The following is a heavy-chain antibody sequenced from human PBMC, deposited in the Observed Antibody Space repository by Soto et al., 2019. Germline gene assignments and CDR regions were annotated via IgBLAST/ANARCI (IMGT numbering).Heavy chain of an antibody. D-gene: IGHD5-12*01. Sequence: GGSLRLSCAASGFSFSNYPMHWVRQAPGKGLEWVAVISYDGGNKYYANSVKGRFTISRDNSKNTVYLQMNSLRAEDTAVYYCAREWLQLDWYFDYWGQGTLVTVSS. V-gene: IGHV3-30-3*01. CDR3: AREWLQLDWYFDY. CDR1: GFSFSNYP. CDR2: ISYDGGNK. J-gene: IGHJ4*02.